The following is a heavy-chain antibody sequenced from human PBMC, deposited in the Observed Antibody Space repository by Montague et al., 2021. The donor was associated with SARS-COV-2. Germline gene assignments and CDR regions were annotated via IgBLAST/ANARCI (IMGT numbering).Heavy chain of an antibody. J-gene: IGHJ3*02. V-gene: IGHV4-39*02. D-gene: IGHD5-12*01. CDR2: IDDSGST. CDR3: ARRGRKLLPVATTIGGFDI. Sequence: SETLSLTCTVSGGSISSSNYYWDWIRQPPGKGLEWIGSIDDSGSTYYXPSLKSRVTISVDTSKNHFSLKLSSVTAADTVVYYCARRGRKLLPVATTIGGFDIWGQGTMVTVSS. CDR1: GGSISSSNYY.